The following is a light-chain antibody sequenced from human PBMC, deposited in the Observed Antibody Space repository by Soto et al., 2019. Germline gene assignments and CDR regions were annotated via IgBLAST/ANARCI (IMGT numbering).Light chain of an antibody. CDR2: QAS. CDR1: QSVSSW. Sequence: DIQMTQSPSTLSASVGDRVTITCRASQSVSSWLAWYQQKPGKAPKLLLSQASSLESGVPTRFSGSGSGTDFPLTSRRLQPDDVATYYCQQDNIRLTCGQGNKVESK. CDR3: QQDNIRLT. J-gene: IGKJ1*01. V-gene: IGKV1-5*03.